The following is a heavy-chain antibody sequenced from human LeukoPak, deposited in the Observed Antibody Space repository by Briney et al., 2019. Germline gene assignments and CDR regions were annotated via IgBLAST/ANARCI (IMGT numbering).Heavy chain of an antibody. V-gene: IGHV3-7*03. J-gene: IGHJ4*02. CDR1: RFTLSNYW. Sequence: PGGSLRLSCAASRFTLSNYWMSWVRQAPGKGLEWVANIKQDGSETYYVDSVKGRFTISRDNAKNSLSLQMNSLKAEDTAVYYCAKVLSLIFWSFDYWGQGILVTVSS. D-gene: IGHD3-9*01. CDR3: AKVLSLIFWSFDY. CDR2: IKQDGSET.